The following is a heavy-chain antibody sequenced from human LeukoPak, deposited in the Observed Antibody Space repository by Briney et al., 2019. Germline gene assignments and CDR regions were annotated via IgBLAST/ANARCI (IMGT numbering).Heavy chain of an antibody. CDR3: ALITLGGVDH. J-gene: IGHJ4*02. V-gene: IGHV3-21*01. Sequence: SGGSLRLSCAGSGFSLGSSAMTWVRQAPGKGLEWVSSINRRGNNIYYADSVKGRFTMSRDNVKNSLYLQLSNLRAEDTAVYYCALITLGGVDHWGQGTPVTVSS. CDR2: INRRGNNI. D-gene: IGHD3-16*01. CDR1: GFSLGSSA.